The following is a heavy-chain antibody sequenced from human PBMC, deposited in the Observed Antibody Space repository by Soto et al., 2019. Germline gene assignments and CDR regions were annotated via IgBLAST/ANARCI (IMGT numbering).Heavy chain of an antibody. Sequence: QVPLVESGGGVVQPGRSLRLSCAASGFTFSSYAMHWVRQAPGKGLEWVAVISYDGSNKYYADSVKGRFTISRDNSKNTLYLQMNSLRAEDTAVYYCAREMPPHRGIVGATTAFDIWGQGTMVTVSS. CDR2: ISYDGSNK. D-gene: IGHD1-26*01. J-gene: IGHJ3*02. V-gene: IGHV3-30-3*01. CDR3: AREMPPHRGIVGATTAFDI. CDR1: GFTFSSYA.